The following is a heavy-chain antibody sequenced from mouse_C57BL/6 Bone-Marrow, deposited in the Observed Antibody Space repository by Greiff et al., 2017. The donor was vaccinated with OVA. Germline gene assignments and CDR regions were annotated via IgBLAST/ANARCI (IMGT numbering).Heavy chain of an antibody. CDR2: INPSSGYT. CDR3: ASPHIATVVATSSLDY. J-gene: IGHJ4*01. CDR1: GYTFTSYT. V-gene: IGHV1-4*01. D-gene: IGHD1-1*01. Sequence: QVQLKESGAELARPGASVKMSCKASGYTFTSYTMHWVKQRPGQGLEWIGYINPSSGYTKYNQKFKGKATLTADKSSSTAYMQLSSLTSEDSAVYCRASPHIATVVATSSLDYWGQGTSVTVSS.